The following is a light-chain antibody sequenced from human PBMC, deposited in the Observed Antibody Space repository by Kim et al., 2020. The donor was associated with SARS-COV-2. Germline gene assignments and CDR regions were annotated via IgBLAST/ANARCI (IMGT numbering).Light chain of an antibody. V-gene: IGLV2-18*02. CDR1: ISDIGGNTR. CDR3: SSSANSSTLL. CDR2: EFN. Sequence: VASAGPGTISDIGGNTRASWNQPPPGTAPKLMIYEFNNRPSGVPDRFSGAKAGNTASLTISELQAEDEADYYCSSSANSSTLLFGGGTQLTVL. J-gene: IGLJ2*01.